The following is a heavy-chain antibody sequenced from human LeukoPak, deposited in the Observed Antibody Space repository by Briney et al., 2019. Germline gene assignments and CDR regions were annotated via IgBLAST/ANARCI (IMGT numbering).Heavy chain of an antibody. Sequence: PSETLSLTCAVSGGSISSGGYSWSWIRQPPGKGLEWIGYIYHSGSTYYNPSLKSRVTISVDTSKNQFSLKLSSVTAADTAVYYCARMGQVPAAYRWFDPWGQGTLVTVSS. D-gene: IGHD2-2*01. V-gene: IGHV4-30-2*01. J-gene: IGHJ5*02. CDR2: IYHSGST. CDR1: GGSISSGGYS. CDR3: ARMGQVPAAYRWFDP.